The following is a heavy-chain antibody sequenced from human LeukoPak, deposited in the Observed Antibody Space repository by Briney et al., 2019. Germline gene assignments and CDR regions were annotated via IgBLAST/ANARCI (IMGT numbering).Heavy chain of an antibody. D-gene: IGHD4-17*01. V-gene: IGHV3-23*01. Sequence: GGSLRLSCAASGFTFSSYAMSWVRQAPGKGLEWVSAISGSGGSTYFADSVKGRFTISRDNSKNTLYLQMNSLRAEDTAVYYCAKGGDYGDYYFDHWGRGTLVTVSS. CDR2: ISGSGGST. CDR3: AKGGDYGDYYFDH. J-gene: IGHJ4*02. CDR1: GFTFSSYA.